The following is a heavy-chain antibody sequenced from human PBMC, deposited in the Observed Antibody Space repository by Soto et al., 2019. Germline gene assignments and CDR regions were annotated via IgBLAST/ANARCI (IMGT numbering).Heavy chain of an antibody. CDR3: ARSPDYGGNSIFDY. CDR1: GGSISSGAYY. CDR2: IYYSGST. D-gene: IGHD4-17*01. V-gene: IGHV4-30-4*01. Sequence: QVQLQESGPGLVMPSQTLSLTCTVSGGSISSGAYYWSWIRQPPGKGLEWIGYIYYSGSTYYNPSLKSRVTISVDTSKNQFSLKLSPVTAADTDVYYCARSPDYGGNSIFDYWGQGTLVTVSS. J-gene: IGHJ4*02.